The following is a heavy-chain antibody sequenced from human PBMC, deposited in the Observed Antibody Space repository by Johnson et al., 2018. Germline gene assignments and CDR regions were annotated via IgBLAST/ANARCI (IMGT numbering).Heavy chain of an antibody. J-gene: IGHJ3*02. CDR2: ISYDGNNK. Sequence: QVQLVETGGGVVQPGRSLRLSCAASGFTFSSYPIHWVRQAPGKGLEWVAVISYDGNNKYYADSVEGRFTISRDNSNNTLYLQMNSLRAEDTAVYYCAGEIDGFDIWGQGTMVTASS. CDR1: GFTFSSYP. CDR3: AGEIDGFDI. V-gene: IGHV3-30-3*01.